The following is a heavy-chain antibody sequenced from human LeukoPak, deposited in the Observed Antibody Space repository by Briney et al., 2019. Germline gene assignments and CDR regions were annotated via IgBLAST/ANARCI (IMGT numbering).Heavy chain of an antibody. CDR1: GYTFTGYY. J-gene: IGHJ4*02. V-gene: IGHV1-2*02. Sequence: ASVKVSCKASGYTFTGYYMHWVRQAPGQGLEWMGWINPNSGDTNYAQKFQSRVTLTRDTSISTAFMELSRLRSDDTAVYYCARGRYGSGSYPYPYWGQGTLVTVSS. D-gene: IGHD3-10*01. CDR3: ARGRYGSGSYPYPY. CDR2: INPNSGDT.